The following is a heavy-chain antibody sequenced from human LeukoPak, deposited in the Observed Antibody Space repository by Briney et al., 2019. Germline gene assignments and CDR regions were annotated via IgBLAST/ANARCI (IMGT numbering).Heavy chain of an antibody. V-gene: IGHV1-2*02. D-gene: IGHD6-13*01. CDR2: INPNSGGT. CDR3: TAGIAAAGIVFDY. Sequence: ASVKVSCKASGYTFTGYYMHWVRQAPGQGLEWMGWINPNSGGTNYAQKLQGRVTMTTDTSTSTAYMELRSLRSDDTAVYYCTAGIAAAGIVFDYWGQGTLVTVSS. J-gene: IGHJ4*02. CDR1: GYTFTGYY.